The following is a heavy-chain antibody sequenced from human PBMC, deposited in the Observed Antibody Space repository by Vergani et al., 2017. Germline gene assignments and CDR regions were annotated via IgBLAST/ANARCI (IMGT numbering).Heavy chain of an antibody. J-gene: IGHJ5*01. CDR2: VSQSGGDT. Sequence: QVRLQESGPGLVKPSETLSLTCTVAGFSFTTASYWGYIRLPPGKGLEWIASVSQSGGDTHYNPSLMSRVTISVDRSKNQVSLNLRSVTAADTAVYYCGRHSVLSYNWIDYWGQGTLVTVSS. V-gene: IGHV4-38-2*02. D-gene: IGHD3-10*01. CDR1: GFSFTTASY. CDR3: GRHSVLSYNWIDY.